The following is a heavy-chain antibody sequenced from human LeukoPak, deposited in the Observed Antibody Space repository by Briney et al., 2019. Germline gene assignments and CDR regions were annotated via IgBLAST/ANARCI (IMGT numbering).Heavy chain of an antibody. V-gene: IGHV3-7*01. CDR1: GFIFSSYW. CDR2: IKRDGSER. CDR3: ARDKEAAVDFWSGYYPL. D-gene: IGHD3-3*01. J-gene: IGHJ4*02. Sequence: GGSLRLSCAASGFIFSSYWMGLVRQAPGKGLEWVANIKRDGSERYYVDSVKGRFTISRDNAQNSLYLQMNSLRDEDTGVYYCARDKEAAVDFWSGYYPLWGQGTLVTVSS.